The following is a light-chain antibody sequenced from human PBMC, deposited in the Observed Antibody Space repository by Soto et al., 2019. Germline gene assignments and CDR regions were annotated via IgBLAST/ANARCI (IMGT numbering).Light chain of an antibody. V-gene: IGKV3-15*01. CDR3: QQYNSWPRT. Sequence: EIVMTQSPDTLSVSPGGRATLSCRTSQSITTKLAWYQQKPGQSPRLLISDASTRATGIPARFSGSGSDTEFNLTISSLHSEDFAVYFCQQYNSWPRTFGQGTNVEI. CDR2: DAS. J-gene: IGKJ1*01. CDR1: QSITTK.